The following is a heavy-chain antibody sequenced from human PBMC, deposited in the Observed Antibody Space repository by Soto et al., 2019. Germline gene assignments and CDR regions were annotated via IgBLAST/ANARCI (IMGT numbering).Heavy chain of an antibody. CDR3: ARGPGGYSYGYYFDY. J-gene: IGHJ4*02. CDR1: GGSVINYY. CDR2: IYYTGTT. V-gene: IGHV4-59*02. Sequence: ASETLSLTCTVSGGSVINYYWSWVRQPPGKELEWIGYIYYTGTTNYNPSLKSRVTISIDTSKNQFSLKLRSVTAADTAVYYCARGPGGYSYGYYFDYWGQGTLVT. D-gene: IGHD5-18*01.